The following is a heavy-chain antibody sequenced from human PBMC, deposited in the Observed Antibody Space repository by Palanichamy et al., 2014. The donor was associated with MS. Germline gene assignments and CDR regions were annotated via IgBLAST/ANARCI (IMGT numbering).Heavy chain of an antibody. CDR1: GFTFTSYA. CDR3: ARVDCRSSSIWDY. D-gene: IGHD6-6*01. J-gene: IGHJ4*02. Sequence: QVQLVQSGAEVKKPGASVMISCKASGFTFTSYALHWVRQAPGQRPEWMGWINAGHGDTKYSQDFQGRVTITRDTSATTAYMELNGLRSEDTAVYYCARVDCRSSSIWDYWGQGTQVTVSS. CDR2: INAGHGDT. V-gene: IGHV1-3*01.